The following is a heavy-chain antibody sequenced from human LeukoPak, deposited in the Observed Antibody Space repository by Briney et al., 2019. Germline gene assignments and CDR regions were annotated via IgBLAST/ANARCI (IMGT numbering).Heavy chain of an antibody. CDR2: ISPYNGNT. Sequence: GPVKVSCKPYGYTFNTYGITWVRQAPGQGLEWMGWISPYNGNTNYAQKFQGRVTMTTDTSTSTAYMELRSLRSDDTAVYYCARGPHERSGYPDDWGQGTLVTVSS. V-gene: IGHV1-18*01. D-gene: IGHD3-22*01. CDR1: GYTFNTYG. J-gene: IGHJ4*02. CDR3: ARGPHERSGYPDD.